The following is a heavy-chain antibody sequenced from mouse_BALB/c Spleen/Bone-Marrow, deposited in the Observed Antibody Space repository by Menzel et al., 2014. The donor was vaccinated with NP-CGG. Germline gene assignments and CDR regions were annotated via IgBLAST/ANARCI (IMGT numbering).Heavy chain of an antibody. D-gene: IGHD2-1*01. V-gene: IGHV1S81*02. Sequence: VQLQQSGAELVKPGASVKLSCKASGYTFTSYYMYWVKQRPGQGLEWIVEINPSNGGTDFNEKFKSKATLTVDNSSSTAYMQLSSLTSEDSAVYYCARSYYGNYFDVWGAGTTVTVSS. J-gene: IGHJ1*01. CDR3: ARSYYGNYFDV. CDR1: GYTFTSYY. CDR2: INPSNGGT.